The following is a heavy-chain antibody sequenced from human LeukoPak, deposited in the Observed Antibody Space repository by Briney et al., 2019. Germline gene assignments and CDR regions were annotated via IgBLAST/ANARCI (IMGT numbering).Heavy chain of an antibody. V-gene: IGHV4-38-2*02. D-gene: IGHD6-19*01. CDR3: AREGWIDAFDI. CDR2: IYHSGST. J-gene: IGHJ3*02. Sequence: PSETLSLTCTVSGYSISSGYYWGWIRQPPGKGLEWIGSIYHSGSTYYNPSLKSRVTISVDTSKNQFSLKLSSVTAADTAVYYCAREGWIDAFDIWGQGTMVTVSS. CDR1: GYSISSGYY.